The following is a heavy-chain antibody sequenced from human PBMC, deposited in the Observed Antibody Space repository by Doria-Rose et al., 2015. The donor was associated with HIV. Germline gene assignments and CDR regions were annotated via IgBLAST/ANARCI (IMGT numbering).Heavy chain of an antibody. D-gene: IGHD6-13*01. V-gene: IGHV2-26*01. CDR2: NFSDDER. CDR3: ARIKSSRWYHKYYFDF. J-gene: IGHJ4*02. CDR1: GVSLSSPGMG. Sequence: QITLKESGPVLGKPTETLTLTCTVSGVSLSSPGMGVSWIRQPPGKALEWLANNFSDDERSYTTSLKSRLTISRGTSKSQVVLTMTDMDPVDTATYYCARIKSSRWYHKYYFDFWGQGTLVIVSA.